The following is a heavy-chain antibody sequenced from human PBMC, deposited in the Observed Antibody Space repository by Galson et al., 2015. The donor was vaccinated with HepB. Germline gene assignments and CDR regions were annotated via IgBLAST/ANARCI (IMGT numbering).Heavy chain of an antibody. J-gene: IGHJ4*02. CDR1: GGSFSGYY. D-gene: IGHD6-25*01. CDR3: ARGWSGYPLDY. CDR2: INHSGST. Sequence: ETLSLTCAVYGGSFSGYYWSWIRQPPGKGLEWIGEINHSGSTNYNPSLKSRVTISVDTSKNQFSLKLSSVTAADTAVYYCARGWSGYPLDYWGQGTLVTVSS. V-gene: IGHV4-34*01.